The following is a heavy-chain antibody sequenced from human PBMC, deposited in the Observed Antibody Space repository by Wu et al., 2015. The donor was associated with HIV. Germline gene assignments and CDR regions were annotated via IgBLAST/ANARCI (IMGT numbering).Heavy chain of an antibody. D-gene: IGHD1-26*01. CDR2: INPERGAT. J-gene: IGHJ5*02. CDR1: GYTFTDYY. V-gene: IGHV1-2*02. Sequence: QVQLVQSGSEVKKSGASVSVSCKASGYTFTDYYMYWVRQAPGQGLEWVGWINPERGATEYAKKFQGRVTMSTDTSTNTAYMDLKNLKSDDTAVFYCVRGLYGGSPYNYFDPWGQGTLVTVSS. CDR3: VRGLYGGSPYNYFDP.